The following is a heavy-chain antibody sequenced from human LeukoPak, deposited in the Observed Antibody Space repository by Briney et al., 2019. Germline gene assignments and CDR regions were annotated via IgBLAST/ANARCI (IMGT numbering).Heavy chain of an antibody. CDR3: ARDLGAGGGARDF. J-gene: IGHJ4*02. V-gene: IGHV3-21*01. CDR2: ISSSSSYI. Sequence: GGSLRLSCAASGFTVSSNYMSWVRQAPGKGLEWVSSISSSSSYIYYADSVKGRFTISRDNAKNSLYLQMNSLRAEDTAVYYCARDLGAGGGARDFWGQGTLVTVSS. D-gene: IGHD1-26*01. CDR1: GFTVSSNY.